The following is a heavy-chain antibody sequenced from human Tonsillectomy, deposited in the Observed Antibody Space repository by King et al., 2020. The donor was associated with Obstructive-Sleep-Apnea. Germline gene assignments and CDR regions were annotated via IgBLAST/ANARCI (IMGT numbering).Heavy chain of an antibody. Sequence: QVQLVESGGGVVQPGRTLRLSCAASGFTFDGYAMHWVRQAPGKGLEWVAVISYDGSNTYYADSVKGRFTISRDNSKDTLYLQMNSLRAEDTAVYFSACDGGPYCSRSSCYGYYGMDVWGQGTTVTVSS. CDR3: ACDGGPYCSRSSCYGYYGMDV. CDR2: ISYDGSNT. D-gene: IGHD2-2*01. V-gene: IGHV3-30-3*01. CDR1: GFTFDGYA. J-gene: IGHJ6*02.